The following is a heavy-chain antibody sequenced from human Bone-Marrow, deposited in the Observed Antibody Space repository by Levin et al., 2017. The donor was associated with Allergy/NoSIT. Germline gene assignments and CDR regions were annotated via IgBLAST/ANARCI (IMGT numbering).Heavy chain of an antibody. J-gene: IGHJ4*02. D-gene: IGHD5-12*01. Sequence: SGPTLVKPTQTLTLTCTFSGFSLSTSAVGVGWIRQPPGKALVWLAVIYGDDDKRYSPSLKTRLTISKDTSKNQVVLTMTKMDPVDTATYHCAHSLSGYDSYDYWGQGTLVTVSS. CDR1: GFSLSTSAVG. V-gene: IGHV2-5*02. CDR2: IYGDDDK. CDR3: AHSLSGYDSYDY.